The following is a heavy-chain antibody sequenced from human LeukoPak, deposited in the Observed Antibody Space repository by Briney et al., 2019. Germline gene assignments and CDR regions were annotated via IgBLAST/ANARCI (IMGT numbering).Heavy chain of an antibody. V-gene: IGHV4-59*12. CDR2: IYYSGST. CDR1: GGSISSYY. CDR3: ANSRRKGSFDY. D-gene: IGHD4-11*01. J-gene: IGHJ4*02. Sequence: PSETLSLTCTVSGGSISSYYWSWIRQPPGKGLEWIGYIYYSGSTNYNPSLKSRVIMSVDTSKNQFSLKLSSVTALDTAVYYCANSRRKGSFDYWGQGTLVTVSS.